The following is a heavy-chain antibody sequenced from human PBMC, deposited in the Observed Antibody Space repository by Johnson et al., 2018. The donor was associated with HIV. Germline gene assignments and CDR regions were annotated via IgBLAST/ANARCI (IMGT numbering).Heavy chain of an antibody. V-gene: IGHV3-7*04. CDR1: RFTFSRYW. J-gene: IGHJ3*02. CDR2: ITRYGSEK. Sequence: EVQLVESGGGLVQPGGSLRLSCAASRFTFSRYWMRWGRQAPGNGLVWVANITRYGSEKKYWNYVTGRFTISRDNAKNSLYLQMNSLRAEDTAVYYCARDSGSYQGAFDIWGQGTMVTVSS. D-gene: IGHD1-26*01. CDR3: ARDSGSYQGAFDI.